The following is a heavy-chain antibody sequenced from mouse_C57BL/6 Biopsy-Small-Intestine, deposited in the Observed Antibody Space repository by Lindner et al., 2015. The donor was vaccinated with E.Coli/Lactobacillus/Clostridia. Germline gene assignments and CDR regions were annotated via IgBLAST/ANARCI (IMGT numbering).Heavy chain of an antibody. CDR1: GYTFTSYD. CDR3: ARGGYDGLYFYAMDY. J-gene: IGHJ4*01. V-gene: IGHV1-80*01. CDR2: IYPGDGDT. Sequence: VQLQESGAELVKPGASVKLSCKASGYTFTSYDINWVKQRPGKGLEWIGQIYPGDGDTNYNGKFKDKATLTADKSSSTAYMQLSSLTSEDSAVYFCARGGYDGLYFYAMDYWGQGTSVTVSS. D-gene: IGHD2-2*01.